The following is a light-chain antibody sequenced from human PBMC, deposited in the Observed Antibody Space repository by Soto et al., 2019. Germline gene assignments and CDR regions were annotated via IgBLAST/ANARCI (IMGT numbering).Light chain of an antibody. V-gene: IGLV2-23*01. CDR3: SSYAGSGTHVV. CDR2: EGT. J-gene: IGLJ2*01. Sequence: QSALTQPASVSGSPGQSITISCTGTSSDVGTYNLVSWYQQHSGKVPQLMIYEGTKRPSGVSNRFSGSQSGNTASLTISGLQAEDEADYYCSSYAGSGTHVVFGGGTKVTVL. CDR1: SSDVGTYNL.